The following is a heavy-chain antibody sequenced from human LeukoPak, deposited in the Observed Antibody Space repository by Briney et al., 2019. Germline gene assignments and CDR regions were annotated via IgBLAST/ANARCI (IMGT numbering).Heavy chain of an antibody. CDR2: IWYDGSNK. CDR3: ARAPWGVGATPDY. D-gene: IGHD1-26*01. Sequence: GGSLRLSCAASGFTFSSYGMHWVRQAPGKGLEWVAVIWYDGSNKYYADSVKGRFTISRDNSKNTLYLQMNSLRAEDTAVYYCARAPWGVGATPDYWGQGTLVTVSS. V-gene: IGHV3-33*01. CDR1: GFTFSSYG. J-gene: IGHJ4*02.